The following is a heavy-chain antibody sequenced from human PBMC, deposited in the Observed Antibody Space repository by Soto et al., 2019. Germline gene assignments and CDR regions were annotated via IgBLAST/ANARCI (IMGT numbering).Heavy chain of an antibody. Sequence: SETLSLTCAVYGGSFSGYYWSWIRQPPGKGLEWIGEINHSGSTNYNPSLKSRVTISVDTSKNQFSLKLSSVTAADTAVYYCARAPWGGYDYWGQGTLVTVSS. CDR3: ARAPWGGYDY. CDR2: INHSGST. CDR1: GGSFSGYY. J-gene: IGHJ4*02. D-gene: IGHD5-12*01. V-gene: IGHV4-34*01.